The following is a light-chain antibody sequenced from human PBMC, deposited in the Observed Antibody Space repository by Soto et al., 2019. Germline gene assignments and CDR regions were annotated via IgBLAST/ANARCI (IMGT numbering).Light chain of an antibody. CDR1: QSISSS. CDR3: IQSYSTPQA. Sequence: IHVSHAASTLSESVVARVTIPCRASQSISSSLAWYLQKPGKSPKVLIYAASSWQSGVPSRFSGSGSGTDFTLTISSLQAEDVATYYCIQSYSTPQAFGQGTKVDIK. CDR2: AAS. J-gene: IGKJ1*01. V-gene: IGKV1-39*01.